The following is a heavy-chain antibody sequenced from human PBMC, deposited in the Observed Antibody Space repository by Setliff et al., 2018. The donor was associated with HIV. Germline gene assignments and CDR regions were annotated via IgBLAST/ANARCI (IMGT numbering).Heavy chain of an antibody. Sequence: GASVKVSCKASGYTFTDYYLHWVRQAPGQGLEWLGVINPSGGAADYAQKLRGRVALTGDTSTSTVYLQLSSLRSEDTAIYYCARVYCSTTSCYNEYYFDYWGQGTLVTVSS. D-gene: IGHD2-2*01. J-gene: IGHJ4*02. CDR2: INPSGGAA. CDR1: GYTFTDYY. CDR3: ARVYCSTTSCYNEYYFDY. V-gene: IGHV1-46*04.